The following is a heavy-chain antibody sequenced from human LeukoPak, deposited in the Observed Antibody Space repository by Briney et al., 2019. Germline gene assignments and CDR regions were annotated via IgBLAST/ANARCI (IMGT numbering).Heavy chain of an antibody. V-gene: IGHV5-51*01. D-gene: IGHD6-6*01. CDR1: GYSFTSYW. CDR2: IYPGDSDT. Sequence: GESLKISCKGSGYSFTSYWIGWVRQMPGKGLEWMGIIYPGDSDTRYSPSFQGQVTISADKSISTAYLQWSSLKASDTAMYYCARHGLAARSYYYYMDVWGKGTTVTVSS. CDR3: ARHGLAARSYYYYMDV. J-gene: IGHJ6*03.